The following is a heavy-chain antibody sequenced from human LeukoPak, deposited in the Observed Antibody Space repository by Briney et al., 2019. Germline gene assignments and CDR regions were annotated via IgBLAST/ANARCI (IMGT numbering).Heavy chain of an antibody. CDR2: INNDGSST. D-gene: IGHD3-16*01. J-gene: IGHJ2*01. V-gene: IGHV3-74*01. CDR3: TDVLIGGARYFDL. CDR1: GFSFSSYW. Sequence: GGSLRLSCAASGFSFSSYWMHWVRQAPGKGLVWVSRINNDGSSTGYDESVRGRFTISRDNAKNTLYLQMSSLSAEDTAVYYCTDVLIGGARYFDLWGRGTLLTVSS.